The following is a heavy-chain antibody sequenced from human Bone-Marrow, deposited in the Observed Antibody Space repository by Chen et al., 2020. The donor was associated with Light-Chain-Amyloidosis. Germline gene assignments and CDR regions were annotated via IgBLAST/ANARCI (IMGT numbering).Heavy chain of an antibody. CDR2: IRGSGGSR. D-gene: IGHD3-9*01. CDR1: GFAFSSYA. Sequence: EVQLVESGGGLLQRGGSLRLSCAASGFAFSSYAMSWVRQARGKGLEWVSTIRGSGGSRYYGDSVKGRLTISRDNSKNARLLQMNSLRAEDTAVYYCAKDISYDDILPGYPADAFDIWGQGTMVTVSS. CDR3: AKDISYDDILPGYPADAFDI. V-gene: IGHV3-23*04. J-gene: IGHJ3*02.